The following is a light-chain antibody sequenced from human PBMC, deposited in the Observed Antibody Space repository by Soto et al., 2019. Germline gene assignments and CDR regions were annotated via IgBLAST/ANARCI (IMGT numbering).Light chain of an antibody. J-gene: IGLJ3*02. CDR3: SSYAGGDNLV. CDR2: DVS. CDR1: SSDVGSYNY. Sequence: QSALTQPASVSGSPGQSITISCTGTSSDVGSYNYVSWYQQYPGKAPKLMIYDVSNRPSGVSYRFSGSKSGNTASLTISGLQAEDEADYYCSSYAGGDNLVFGGGTKLTVL. V-gene: IGLV2-14*01.